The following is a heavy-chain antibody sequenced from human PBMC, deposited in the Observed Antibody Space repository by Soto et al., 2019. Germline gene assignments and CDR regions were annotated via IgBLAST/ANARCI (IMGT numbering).Heavy chain of an antibody. CDR3: ARDLAAAGPFDS. Sequence: QVQLVQSGAEVKKPGASVKVSCKASGYTFTNYAVSWVLQAPGQGLGWMGSISAYNGNTNYPQKTQGIVTITTDTSTTTSYMDMSSLSSDDTAVYYCARDLAAAGPFDSWGQGTMVTVSS. CDR1: GYTFTNYA. V-gene: IGHV1-18*01. J-gene: IGHJ4*02. D-gene: IGHD6-13*01. CDR2: ISAYNGNT.